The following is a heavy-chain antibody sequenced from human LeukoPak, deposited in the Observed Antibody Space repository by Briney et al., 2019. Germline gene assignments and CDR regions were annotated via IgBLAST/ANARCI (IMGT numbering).Heavy chain of an antibody. J-gene: IGHJ6*02. CDR1: GFTFSSYA. CDR3: ASAAAAGNGNYYYYGMDV. D-gene: IGHD6-13*01. V-gene: IGHV3-23*01. CDR2: ISGSGGST. Sequence: EGSLRLSCAASGFTFSSYAMSWVRQAPGKGLEWVSAISGSGGSTYYADSVKGRFTISRDNSKNTLYLQMNSPRAEDTAVYYCASAAAAGNGNYYYYGMDVWGQGTTVTVSS.